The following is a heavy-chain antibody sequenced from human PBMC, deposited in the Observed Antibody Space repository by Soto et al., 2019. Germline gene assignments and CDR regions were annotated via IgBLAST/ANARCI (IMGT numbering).Heavy chain of an antibody. V-gene: IGHV3-30*03. Sequence: GGSLRLSCAASGSTFSSYGMHWVRQAPGKGLEWVAVISYDGSNKYYADSVKGRFTISRDNSKNTLYLQMNSLRAEDTAVYYCIPRFWSGRTEFDYWGQGTLVTVSS. CDR1: GSTFSSYG. D-gene: IGHD3-3*01. CDR3: IPRFWSGRTEFDY. CDR2: ISYDGSNK. J-gene: IGHJ4*02.